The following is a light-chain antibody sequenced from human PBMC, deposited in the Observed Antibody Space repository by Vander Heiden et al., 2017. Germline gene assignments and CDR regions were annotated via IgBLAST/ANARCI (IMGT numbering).Light chain of an antibody. J-gene: IGLJ3*02. CDR3: LLFYGDSGV. CDR1: TGNVTSDHH. V-gene: IGLV7-43*01. Sequence: QTVLIPEPSLTVSPGGTVTPTCASSTGNVTSDHHQNWFQQQPGQAPRDRSHSTNNTLSWATARFSGSVLGGKAALTLADVQAEDDDYYYCLLFYGDSGVFGGGTKLTVL. CDR2: STN.